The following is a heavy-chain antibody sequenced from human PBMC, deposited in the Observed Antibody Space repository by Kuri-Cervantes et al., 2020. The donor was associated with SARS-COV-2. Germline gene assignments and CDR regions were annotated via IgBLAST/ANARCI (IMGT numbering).Heavy chain of an antibody. CDR2: ISSSSSYT. CDR1: GFTFSDYY. V-gene: IGHV3-11*06. D-gene: IGHD6-19*01. J-gene: IGHJ4*02. CDR3: ASLPGIGAAVAGGNDY. Sequence: LSLTCAASGFTFSDYYMSWIRQAPGKGLEWVSYISSSSSYTNYADSVKGRFTISRDNAKNSLYLQMNSLRDEDTAVYYCASLPGIGAAVAGGNDYWGQGTLVTVSS.